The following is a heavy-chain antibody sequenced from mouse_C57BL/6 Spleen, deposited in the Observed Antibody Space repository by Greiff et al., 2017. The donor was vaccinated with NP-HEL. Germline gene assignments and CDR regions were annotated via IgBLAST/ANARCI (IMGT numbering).Heavy chain of an antibody. D-gene: IGHD2-5*01. CDR2: ISSGSSTI. V-gene: IGHV5-17*01. J-gene: IGHJ3*01. CDR3: ARRLYSIYTRVAY. CDR1: GFTFSDYG. Sequence: EVHLVESGGGLVKPGGSLKLSCAASGFTFSDYGMHWVRQAPEKGLEWVAYISSGSSTIYYADTVKGRFTISRDNAKNTLFLQMTSLRSEDTAMYYCARRLYSIYTRVAYWGEESLGTVSA.